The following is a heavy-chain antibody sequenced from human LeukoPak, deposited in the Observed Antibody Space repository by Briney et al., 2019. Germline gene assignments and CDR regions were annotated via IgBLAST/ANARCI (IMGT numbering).Heavy chain of an antibody. D-gene: IGHD3-9*01. CDR1: GGSISSGSYY. Sequence: SETLSLTCTVSGGSISSGSYYRSWIRQPPGKGLEWIGYIYYSGSTNYNPSLKSRVTISVDTSKNQFSLKLSSVTAADTAVYYCARQNYDILTGYHNWFDPWGQGTLVTVSS. CDR2: IYYSGST. V-gene: IGHV4-61*01. CDR3: ARQNYDILTGYHNWFDP. J-gene: IGHJ5*02.